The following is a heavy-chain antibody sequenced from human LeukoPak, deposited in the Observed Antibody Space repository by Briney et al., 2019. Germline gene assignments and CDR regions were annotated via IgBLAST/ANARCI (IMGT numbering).Heavy chain of an antibody. CDR2: IYYSGST. Sequence: GSLRLSCAASGFTFSSYEMNWVRQAPGKGLEWIGSIYYSGSTYYNPSLKSRVTISVDTSKNQFSLKLSSVTAADTAVYYCARLIWNDGFYYWGQGTLVTVSS. J-gene: IGHJ4*02. CDR3: ARLIWNDGFYY. D-gene: IGHD1-1*01. V-gene: IGHV4-39*01. CDR1: GFTFSSYE.